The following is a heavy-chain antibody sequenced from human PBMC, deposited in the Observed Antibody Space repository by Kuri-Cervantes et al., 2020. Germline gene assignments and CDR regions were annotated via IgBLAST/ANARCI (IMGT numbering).Heavy chain of an antibody. Sequence: GGSLRLSCAASGFTVSSNYMSWVRQAPGKGLEWVSILYSSGSTYYADSVKGRFTISRDNSKNTVYLQMNSLRADDTAVYYCARVEPRYGDFFDYWGQGTLVTVSS. D-gene: IGHD4-17*01. V-gene: IGHV3-53*01. CDR1: GFTVSSNY. CDR3: ARVEPRYGDFFDY. J-gene: IGHJ4*02. CDR2: LYSSGST.